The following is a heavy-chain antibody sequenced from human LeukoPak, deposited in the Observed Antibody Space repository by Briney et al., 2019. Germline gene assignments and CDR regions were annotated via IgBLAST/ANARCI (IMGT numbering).Heavy chain of an antibody. J-gene: IGHJ6*02. CDR2: ISAYNGNN. CDR3: ARGIAATSYYYYGMDV. V-gene: IGHV1-18*01. CDR1: GYTFTSYG. D-gene: IGHD6-13*01. Sequence: ASVKVSCKASGYTFTSYGISWVRQASGQGLEWMGWISAYNGNNNYAQKLQGRVTMTTDTSTSTAYMELRSLRSDDTAVYYCARGIAATSYYYYGMDVWGQGTTVTVSS.